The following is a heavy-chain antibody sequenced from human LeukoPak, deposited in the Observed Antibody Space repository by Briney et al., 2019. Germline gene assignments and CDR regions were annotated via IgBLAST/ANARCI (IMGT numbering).Heavy chain of an antibody. D-gene: IGHD6-6*01. CDR3: ARDLGIAARPRGDY. CDR2: IRAYNGNT. Sequence: ASEKNCCKASGGTFSSYAISRVPQAPGQGIETMGWIRAYNGNTNYAQKLQGRVTMTTDTSTSTAYMELRSLRSDDTAVYYCARDLGIAARPRGDYWGQGTLVTVSS. V-gene: IGHV1-18*01. CDR1: GGTFSSYA. J-gene: IGHJ4*02.